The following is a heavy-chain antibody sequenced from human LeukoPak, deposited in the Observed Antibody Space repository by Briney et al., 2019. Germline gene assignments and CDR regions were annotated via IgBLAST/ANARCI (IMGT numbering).Heavy chain of an antibody. CDR2: INPSGGST. Sequence: GASVKVSCKAFGYTFTGYYMHWGRQAPGHGREWMGIINPSGGSTSYAQKFQGRVTMTRDMSTSTVYMELSSLRSEDTAVYYCAREFSFDYWGQGTLVTVSS. J-gene: IGHJ4*02. CDR1: GYTFTGYY. V-gene: IGHV1-46*01. CDR3: AREFSFDY.